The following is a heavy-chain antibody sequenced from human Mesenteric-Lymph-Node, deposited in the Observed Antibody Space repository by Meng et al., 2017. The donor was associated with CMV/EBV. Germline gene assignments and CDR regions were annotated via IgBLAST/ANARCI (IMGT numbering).Heavy chain of an antibody. Sequence: GGSLRLSCAASGFTFSSYWMSWVRQAPGKGLEWVANIKQDGSEKYYVDSVKGRFTISRDNSKNTLHLQLNSLRAEDTAVYYCARGRPRDRELFDCWGQGTLVTVSS. CDR2: IKQDGSEK. CDR1: GFTFSSYW. D-gene: IGHD3-10*01. CDR3: ARGRPRDRELFDC. V-gene: IGHV3-7*03. J-gene: IGHJ4*02.